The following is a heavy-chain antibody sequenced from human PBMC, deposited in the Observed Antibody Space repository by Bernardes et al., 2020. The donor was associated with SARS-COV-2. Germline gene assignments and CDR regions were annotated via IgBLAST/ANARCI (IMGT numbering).Heavy chain of an antibody. Sequence: GGSLRLSCAASGFIFSSDGMHWVRQAPGKGLEWVAVIWYDGSNKYYADSVKGRFTISRDNSKNTLYLQMNSLRAEDTAVYYCAREITIIYGMDVWGQGTTVTVSS. CDR3: AREITIIYGMDV. D-gene: IGHD3-3*01. V-gene: IGHV3-33*01. J-gene: IGHJ6*02. CDR2: IWYDGSNK. CDR1: GFIFSSDG.